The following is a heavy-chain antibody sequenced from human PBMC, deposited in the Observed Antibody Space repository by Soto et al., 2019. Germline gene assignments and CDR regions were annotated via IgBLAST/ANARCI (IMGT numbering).Heavy chain of an antibody. D-gene: IGHD6-13*01. V-gene: IGHV3-48*01. Sequence: LRLSYAASGFTFSSYSMNWVRQAPGKGLEWVSYISSSSSTIYYADSVKGRFTISRDNAKNSLYLQMNSLRAEDTAVYYCARHPERIAQIGWFDPWGQGTLVTVSS. CDR2: ISSSSSTI. CDR3: ARHPERIAQIGWFDP. J-gene: IGHJ5*02. CDR1: GFTFSSYS.